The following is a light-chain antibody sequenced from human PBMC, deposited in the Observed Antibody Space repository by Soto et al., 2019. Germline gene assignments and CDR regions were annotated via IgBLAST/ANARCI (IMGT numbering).Light chain of an antibody. CDR2: RTS. CDR3: QQYGTSPWT. J-gene: IGKJ1*01. Sequence: EIVMTQSPATLSVSPGERATLFCRASQSINNNLAWYQQKPGQAPRLIMFRTSTRATGVPARFSGSGSRTDFTLTISRLEPEDFAVYYCQQYGTSPWTFGQGTKVDIK. V-gene: IGKV3-15*01. CDR1: QSINNN.